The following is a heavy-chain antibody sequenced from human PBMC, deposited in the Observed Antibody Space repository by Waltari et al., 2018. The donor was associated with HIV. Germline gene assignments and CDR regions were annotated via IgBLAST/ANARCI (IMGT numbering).Heavy chain of an antibody. Sequence: EVQLVQSGAEVKKPGESLKISCKGSGYSFTSYWIGWVRQMPGKGLEGMGIIDSGDSDARYSPSFQGQVTISADKSISTAYLQWSSLKASDTAMYYCARQVGYCSGGSCYPDYWGQGTLVTVSS. V-gene: IGHV5-51*01. D-gene: IGHD2-15*01. CDR3: ARQVGYCSGGSCYPDY. CDR2: IDSGDSDA. CDR1: GYSFTSYW. J-gene: IGHJ4*02.